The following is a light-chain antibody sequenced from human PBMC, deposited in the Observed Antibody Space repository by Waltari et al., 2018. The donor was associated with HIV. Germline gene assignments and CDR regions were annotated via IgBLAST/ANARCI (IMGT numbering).Light chain of an antibody. Sequence: QSVLTQPPSASGTPGQRVTISRSGSSPNAVTNYLYWYKQLPGTAPDLVIYHNNQRPVGVHDRFSGSKSGTSASLAISGLRSEDEADYYCATWDDSLSAWLFGGGTRLSVL. CDR1: SPNAVTNY. CDR3: ATWDDSLSAWL. V-gene: IGLV1-47*01. J-gene: IGLJ3*02. CDR2: HNN.